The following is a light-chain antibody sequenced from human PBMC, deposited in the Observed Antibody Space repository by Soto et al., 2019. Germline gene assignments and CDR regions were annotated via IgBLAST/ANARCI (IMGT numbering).Light chain of an antibody. CDR3: QQYGSSPLT. V-gene: IGKV3-20*01. Sequence: EIVLTQSPGTLSLSPGERATDSCRASQSVSSSYLAWYQQKPGQAPRLLIYGASSRATGIPDRFSGSGSGTDFTLTISRLEPEDFAVYYCQQYGSSPLTFGGGTKVEIK. J-gene: IGKJ4*01. CDR2: GAS. CDR1: QSVSSSY.